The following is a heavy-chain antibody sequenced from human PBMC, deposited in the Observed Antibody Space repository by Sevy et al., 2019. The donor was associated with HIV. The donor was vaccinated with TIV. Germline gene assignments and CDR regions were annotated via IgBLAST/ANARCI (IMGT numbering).Heavy chain of an antibody. CDR3: ARHRDLHNFYFDY. CDR1: GDTFSNYA. V-gene: IGHV1-69*10. D-gene: IGHD1-1*01. J-gene: IGHJ4*02. CDR2: VIPIVGIT. Sequence: ASVKVSCKTSGDTFSNYAISWVRQAPGQGLEWMGGVIPIVGITNYAQKFQGRVTISADRSTSTADLELSSLSSEDTAVFYCARHRDLHNFYFDYWGQGTLVTVSS.